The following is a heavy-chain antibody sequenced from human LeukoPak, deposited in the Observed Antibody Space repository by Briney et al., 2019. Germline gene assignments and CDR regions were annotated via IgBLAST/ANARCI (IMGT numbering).Heavy chain of an antibody. Sequence: GGSLRLSCAASGFTFDSYALAWVRQAPGKGLEWVSSFATGSSPSYADSVKGRLTMSRDNAKSTVYLQMGNLRAEDTAIYYCTRQLGYCSAGTCYFDSWGQGTLVAVSS. CDR1: GFTFDSYA. J-gene: IGHJ4*02. D-gene: IGHD2-15*01. V-gene: IGHV3-23*05. CDR3: TRQLGYCSAGTCYFDS. CDR2: FATGSSP.